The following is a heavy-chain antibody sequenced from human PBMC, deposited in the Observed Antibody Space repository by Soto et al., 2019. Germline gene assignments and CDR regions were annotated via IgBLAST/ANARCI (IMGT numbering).Heavy chain of an antibody. CDR2: VNPSGGHT. Sequence: QVQLMQSGAEVKKPGASVKVSCKASGYTFTDYYIHWVRQAPGQGLEWMGTVNPSGGHTTYAQHFLGRVTMTRDTSTITLYMELPSLTSDDTAIYYCARGGHVVVVTAALDYWGQGTLVTVSS. V-gene: IGHV1-46*01. J-gene: IGHJ4*02. D-gene: IGHD2-21*02. CDR1: GYTFTDYY. CDR3: ARGGHVVVVTAALDY.